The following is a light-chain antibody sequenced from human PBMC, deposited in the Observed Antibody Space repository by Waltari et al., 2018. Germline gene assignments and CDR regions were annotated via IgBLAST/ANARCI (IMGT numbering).Light chain of an antibody. V-gene: IGKV3-20*01. CDR1: QSVNNNY. CDR3: QQYATSPEA. Sequence: EIVLTQSPGTLSLSPGERATLSCRASQSVNNNYLAWYQQKHGQAPRLLIYGASSRSTGIPDRFRGSGSGTDFTLTINRLEPEDFAVYYCQQYATSPEAFGGGTKVEIK. CDR2: GAS. J-gene: IGKJ4*01.